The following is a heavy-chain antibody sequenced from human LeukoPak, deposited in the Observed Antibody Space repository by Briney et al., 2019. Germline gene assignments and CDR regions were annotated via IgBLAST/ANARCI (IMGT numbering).Heavy chain of an antibody. CDR1: GNTFTGYY. J-gene: IGHJ5*02. D-gene: IGHD6-13*01. CDR2: INPNSGGT. Sequence: ASVKVSCKASGNTFTGYYMHWVRQAPGQGLEWMGWINPNSGGTNYAQKFQGRVTMTRDTSISTAYMELSRLRSDDTAVYYCASQRGIAAAVPFDPWGQGTLVTVSS. V-gene: IGHV1-2*02. CDR3: ASQRGIAAAVPFDP.